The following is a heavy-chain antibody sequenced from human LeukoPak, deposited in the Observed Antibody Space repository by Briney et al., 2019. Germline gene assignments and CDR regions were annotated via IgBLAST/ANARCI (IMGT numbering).Heavy chain of an antibody. CDR2: ISSSSSTI. Sequence: GGSLRLSCAASGFTFSSYSMNWVRQAPGKGLEWVSYISSSSSTIYYADSVKGRFTISRDNAKNSLYLQMNSLRDEDTAVYYCARDPYSGGYGAYYYYYMDVWGKGTTVTVSS. J-gene: IGHJ6*03. D-gene: IGHD6-19*01. V-gene: IGHV3-48*02. CDR3: ARDPYSGGYGAYYYYYMDV. CDR1: GFTFSSYS.